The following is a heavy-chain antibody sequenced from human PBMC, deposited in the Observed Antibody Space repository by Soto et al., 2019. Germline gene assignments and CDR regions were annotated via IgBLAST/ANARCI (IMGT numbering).Heavy chain of an antibody. CDR3: AGGGINYGDYRSMDV. D-gene: IGHD4-4*01. CDR2: LSSSSTYI. Sequence: GGSLRLSLAASWFTFRSYKKNWVRQAPGKGLEWVSSLSSSSTYIYYADSVKGRFTISRDNAKYSLYLQMNSLRVEDTAVYYCAGGGINYGDYRSMDVWGKGTTVTVSS. CDR1: WFTFRSYK. V-gene: IGHV3-21*01. J-gene: IGHJ6*03.